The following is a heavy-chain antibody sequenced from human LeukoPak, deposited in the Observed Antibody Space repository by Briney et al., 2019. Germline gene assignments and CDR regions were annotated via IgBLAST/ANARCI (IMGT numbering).Heavy chain of an antibody. CDR1: GGSISSYY. CDR3: ARDFPVSAYDSSGYYWVY. CDR2: IYHSGST. V-gene: IGHV4-38-2*02. J-gene: IGHJ4*02. Sequence: SETLSLTCTVSGGSISSYYWSWIRQPPGKGLEWIGSIYHSGSTYYNPSLKSRVTISVDTSKNQFSLKLSSVTAADTAVYYCARDFPVSAYDSSGYYWVYWGQGTLVTVSS. D-gene: IGHD3-22*01.